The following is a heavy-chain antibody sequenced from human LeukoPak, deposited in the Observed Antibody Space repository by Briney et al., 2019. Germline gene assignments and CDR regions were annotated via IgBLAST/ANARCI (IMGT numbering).Heavy chain of an antibody. Sequence: PSETLSLTCTVSGGSISSSSYYWGWIRQPPGKGLEWIGSIYYSGSTSYNPSLKNRVTISVDASKNQFSLKLGSVTAADTAVYYCARNASDSGTSYFDYWGQGTLVTVSS. V-gene: IGHV4-39*01. CDR2: IYYSGST. D-gene: IGHD1-26*01. CDR1: GGSISSSSYY. J-gene: IGHJ4*02. CDR3: ARNASDSGTSYFDY.